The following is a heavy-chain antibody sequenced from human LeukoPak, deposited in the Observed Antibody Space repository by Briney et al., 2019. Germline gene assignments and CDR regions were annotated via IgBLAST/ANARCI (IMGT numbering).Heavy chain of an antibody. D-gene: IGHD3-22*01. CDR2: ISSDGSNK. CDR1: GFTFSNYA. Sequence: GGSLRLSCAASGFTFSNYAMHWVRQAPGKGLEWVAVISSDGSNKYYADSVKGRFTISRDNSKNTLYLQMNSLRAEDTAVYSCASHYDTSGYHYSVFWGQGTLVTVSS. CDR3: ASHYDTSGYHYSVF. V-gene: IGHV3-30-3*01. J-gene: IGHJ4*02.